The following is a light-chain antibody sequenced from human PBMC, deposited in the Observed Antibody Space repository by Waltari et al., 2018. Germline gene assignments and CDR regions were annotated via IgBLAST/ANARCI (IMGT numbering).Light chain of an antibody. J-gene: IGLJ3*02. V-gene: IGLV4-69*01. Sequence: QLVLTQSPSASASLGASVKLTCTLSSGYRSDAIAWHQQQPEKGPRYLRKVNSDGSHSKGDGLAVRFSGSSSGAERYLTISSLQSEDEADYYCQTGRHGIWVFGGGTKLTVL. CDR1: SGYRSDA. CDR3: QTGRHGIWV. CDR2: VNSDGSH.